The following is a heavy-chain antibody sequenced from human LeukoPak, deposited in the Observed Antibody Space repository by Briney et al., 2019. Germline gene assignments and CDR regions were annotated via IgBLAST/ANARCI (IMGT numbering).Heavy chain of an antibody. CDR3: AKDEDYGDYVLSY. Sequence: GGSLRLSCADSGFTSSSYSMNSVRQAPGKGLEWVAVISYDGSNKYSADSVKGRFTISRDNSKNTLYLQMNSLRAEDTAVYYCAKDEDYGDYVLSYWGQGTLVTVSS. D-gene: IGHD4-17*01. CDR2: ISYDGSNK. V-gene: IGHV3-30*18. CDR1: GFTSSSYS. J-gene: IGHJ4*02.